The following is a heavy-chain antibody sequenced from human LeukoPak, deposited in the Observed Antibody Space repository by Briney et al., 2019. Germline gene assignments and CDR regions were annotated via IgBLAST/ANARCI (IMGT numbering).Heavy chain of an antibody. CDR3: ATNYYDFWSGYKD. CDR2: ISGSGGST. J-gene: IGHJ4*02. Sequence: GGSLRLSCAASGFTFSSYAMSWVRQAPGKGLEWVSAISGSGGSTYYADSVKGRFTISRDNSKNTLYLQMNSLRAEDTAVCYCATNYYDFWSGYKDWGQGTLVTVSS. D-gene: IGHD3-3*01. CDR1: GFTFSSYA. V-gene: IGHV3-23*01.